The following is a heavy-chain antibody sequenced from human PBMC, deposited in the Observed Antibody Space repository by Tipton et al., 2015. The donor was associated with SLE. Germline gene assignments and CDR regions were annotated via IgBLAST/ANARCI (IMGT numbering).Heavy chain of an antibody. J-gene: IGHJ3*02. CDR3: AREAVGSGFGAFDI. Sequence: TLSLTCAVYGGSFSGYYWSWIRQPPGKGLEWIGEINHRGSTNYNPSLKSRVTISVDTSKNQFSLKLTSVTAADTAVYYCAREAVGSGFGAFDIWGQGTMVSVSS. V-gene: IGHV4-34*01. D-gene: IGHD3-3*01. CDR2: INHRGST. CDR1: GGSFSGYY.